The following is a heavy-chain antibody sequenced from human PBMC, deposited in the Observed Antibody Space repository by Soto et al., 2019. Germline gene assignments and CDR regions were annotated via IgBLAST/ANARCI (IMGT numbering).Heavy chain of an antibody. CDR2: IWYDGSNK. Sequence: GGSLRLSCAASGFTFSSYGMHWVRQAPGKGLEWVAVIWYDGSNKDYADSVKGRFTISRDNAKNSLYLQMNSLRAEDTAVYYCARDLSWGSNWYYYMDVWGKGTTVTVSS. J-gene: IGHJ6*03. V-gene: IGHV3-33*01. CDR3: ARDLSWGSNWYYYMDV. CDR1: GFTFSSYG. D-gene: IGHD7-27*01.